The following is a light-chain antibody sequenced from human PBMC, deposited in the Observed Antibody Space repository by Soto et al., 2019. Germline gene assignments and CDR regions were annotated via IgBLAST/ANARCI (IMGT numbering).Light chain of an antibody. CDR1: SSDVGRYNL. V-gene: IGLV2-14*03. J-gene: IGLJ2*01. CDR3: SSYSDTGTLVV. CDR2: DVS. Sequence: QSALTQPASVSGSPGQSIAISCTGTSSDVGRYNLVSWYQQHPGKAPKLMIYDVSYRPSGVSNRFSGSKSGYTASLTISGFQAEDEADYYCSSYSDTGTLVVFGGGTKLTVL.